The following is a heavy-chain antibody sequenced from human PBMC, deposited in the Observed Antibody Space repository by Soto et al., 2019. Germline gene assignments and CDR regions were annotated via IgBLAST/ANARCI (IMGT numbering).Heavy chain of an antibody. CDR1: GGSFSGYY. V-gene: IGHV4-34*01. J-gene: IGHJ4*02. CDR2: INHSGST. Sequence: PSETLSLTCAVYGGSFSGYYWSLLRQPPGKGLEWIGEINHSGSTNYNPSLKSRVTISVDTSKNQFSLKLSSVTAADTAVYYCARAQAVTRDIDYWGQGTLVTVSS. CDR3: ARAQAVTRDIDY. D-gene: IGHD4-17*01.